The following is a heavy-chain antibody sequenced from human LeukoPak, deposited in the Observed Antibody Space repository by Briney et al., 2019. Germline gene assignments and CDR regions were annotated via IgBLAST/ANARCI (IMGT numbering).Heavy chain of an antibody. V-gene: IGHV3-30*18. CDR2: ISYDGSNK. D-gene: IGHD2-2*01. J-gene: IGHJ5*02. Sequence: GGSLRLSCAASGFTFGSYGMHWVRQAPGKGLEWVAVISYDGSNKYYADSVKGRFTISRDNSKNTLYLQMNSLRAEETAVYYCAKDRGVIVPAGMATWGQGTLVTVSS. CDR1: GFTFGSYG. CDR3: AKDRGVIVPAGMAT.